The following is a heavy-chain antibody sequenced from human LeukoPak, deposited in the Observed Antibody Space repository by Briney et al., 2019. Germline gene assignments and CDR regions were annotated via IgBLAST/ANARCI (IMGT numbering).Heavy chain of an antibody. V-gene: IGHV3-7*01. D-gene: IGHD1-26*01. J-gene: IGHJ3*02. CDR1: GFTFSSYL. CDR3: ARDRSGSSSVDDAFDI. Sequence: GGSLRLSCAASGFTFSSYLMSWVRQAPGKGLEWVANIKQDGGEKYYVDSVKGRFTISRDNAKNSLYLQMNSLRAEDTAVYYCARDRSGSSSVDDAFDIWGQGIMVTVSS. CDR2: IKQDGGEK.